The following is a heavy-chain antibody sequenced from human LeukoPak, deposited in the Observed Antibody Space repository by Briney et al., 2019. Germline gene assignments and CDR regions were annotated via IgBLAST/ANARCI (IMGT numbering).Heavy chain of an antibody. CDR2: IYYSGST. V-gene: IGHV4-39*07. CDR1: GGSISSSSYY. CDR3: ARPTFHYYGSGSRFTDDY. J-gene: IGHJ4*02. D-gene: IGHD3-10*01. Sequence: KPSETLSLTCTVSGGSISSSSYYWGWIRQPPGKGLEWIGSIYYSGSTYYNPSLKSRVTISVDTSKNQFSLKLSSVTAADTAVYYCARPTFHYYGSGSRFTDDYWGQGTLVTVSS.